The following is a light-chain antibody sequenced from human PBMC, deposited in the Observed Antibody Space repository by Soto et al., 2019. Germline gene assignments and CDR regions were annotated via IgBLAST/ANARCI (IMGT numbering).Light chain of an antibody. CDR2: ENN. J-gene: IGLJ2*01. CDR3: GTWDSSLSAVV. CDR1: SSKIGNNY. V-gene: IGLV1-51*02. Sequence: QSVLTQPPSVSAAPGQKGTISCSGSSSKIGNNYVSWYQQLPGTAPKLLIYENNKRPSGIPDRFSGSKSGTSATLGITGLQTGDEADYYCGTWDSSLSAVVFGGGTKVTVL.